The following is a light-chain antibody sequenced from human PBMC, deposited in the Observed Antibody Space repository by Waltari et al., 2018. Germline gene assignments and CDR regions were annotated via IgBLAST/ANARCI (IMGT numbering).Light chain of an antibody. V-gene: IGLV1-51*02. J-gene: IGLJ7*01. CDR2: ENT. CDR1: SSNIGNNY. Sequence: QSVLTQPPSVSAAPGQRVTISCSGGSSNIGNNYVPWYRQFPGTAPKILIYENTERPSGIPGRFSGSKSGTSATLDITGLQAGDEADYYCGTWDSSLSGAVFGGGTHLTVL. CDR3: GTWDSSLSGAV.